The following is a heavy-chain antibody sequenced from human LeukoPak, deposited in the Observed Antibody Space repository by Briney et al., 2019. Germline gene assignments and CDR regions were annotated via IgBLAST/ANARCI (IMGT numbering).Heavy chain of an antibody. Sequence: SETLSLTCAVSGYSISSGYYWGWIRQPPGKGLEWIGSIYHSGSTYYNPSLKSRVTISVDTSKNQFSLKLSSVTAADTAVYYCAVALGYCSSTSCHDFFDPWGQGTLVTVSS. V-gene: IGHV4-38-2*01. D-gene: IGHD2-2*01. CDR2: IYHSGST. CDR1: GYSISSGYY. CDR3: AVALGYCSSTSCHDFFDP. J-gene: IGHJ5*02.